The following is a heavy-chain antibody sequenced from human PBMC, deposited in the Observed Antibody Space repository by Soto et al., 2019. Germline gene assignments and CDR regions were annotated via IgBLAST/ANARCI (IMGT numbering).Heavy chain of an antibody. Sequence: QVQLQQWGAGLLKPSETLSLTCAVHSGSLSTYYWSWIRQPPGTGMEWIGEISHAGGANYNPSLKSRATISVDRSKNQFSLRLSSVTAADTAVYYCARDGLGDVNWFDPWGQGTLVTVSS. V-gene: IGHV4-34*01. D-gene: IGHD2-8*01. J-gene: IGHJ5*02. CDR2: ISHAGGA. CDR3: ARDGLGDVNWFDP. CDR1: SGSLSTYY.